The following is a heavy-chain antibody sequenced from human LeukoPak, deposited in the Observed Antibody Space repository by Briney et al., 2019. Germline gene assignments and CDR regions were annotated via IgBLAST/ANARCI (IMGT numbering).Heavy chain of an antibody. J-gene: IGHJ4*02. CDR2: ISRSSSYT. D-gene: IGHD3-10*01. Sequence: GGSLRLSCAASGFTFSNYWMNWVRQAPGKGLEWVSYISRSSSYTYYTDSVKGRFTVSRDDAKNSLFLQMDGLRAEDTAVYYCSRPLSFGELFRLDYWGQGILVTVSS. CDR3: SRPLSFGELFRLDY. CDR1: GFTFSNYW. V-gene: IGHV3-21*05.